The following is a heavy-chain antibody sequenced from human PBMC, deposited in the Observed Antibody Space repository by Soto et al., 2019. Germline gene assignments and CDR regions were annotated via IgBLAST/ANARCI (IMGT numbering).Heavy chain of an antibody. CDR1: GFTFSSYK. J-gene: IGHJ4*02. CDR3: ARDEYGGAYDY. CDR2: ISSSGNTI. Sequence: EVQLVESGGGLVQPGGSLRLSCAASGFTFSSYKMNWVRQAPGKGLEWVSYISSSGNTIHYADSVKSRFTISRDNAKKSLYLQMNSLRAEDTAVYYCARDEYGGAYDYWGQGTLVTVSS. V-gene: IGHV3-48*03. D-gene: IGHD4-17*01.